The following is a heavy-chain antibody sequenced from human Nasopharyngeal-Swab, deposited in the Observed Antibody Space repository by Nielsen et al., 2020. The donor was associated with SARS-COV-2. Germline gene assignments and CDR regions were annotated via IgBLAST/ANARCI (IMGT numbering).Heavy chain of an antibody. CDR2: INWNSGIM. CDR1: GFTFDDYA. J-gene: IGHJ4*02. Sequence: SLKISCAASGFTFDDYAIYWVRQVPGKGLEWVSGINWNSGIMGYADAVKGRFTISRDNAKNSPFLQMNSLRPEDTAFYYCARGTADYSNPSFDYWGQGTLVTVSS. V-gene: IGHV3-9*01. D-gene: IGHD4-11*01. CDR3: ARGTADYSNPSFDY.